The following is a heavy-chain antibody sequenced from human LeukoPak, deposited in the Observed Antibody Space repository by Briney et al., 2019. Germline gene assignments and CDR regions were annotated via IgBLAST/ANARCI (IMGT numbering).Heavy chain of an antibody. V-gene: IGHV3-23*01. D-gene: IGHD4-17*01. CDR3: AKDGLSVTHDAFDI. Sequence: PGGSLRLSCAASGFTFSSYAMSWVRQAPGKGLEWVSAISGSGGSTYYADSVKGRFTISRDNAKNSLYLQMNSLRAEDTALYYCAKDGLSVTHDAFDIWGQGTMVTVSS. CDR2: ISGSGGST. J-gene: IGHJ3*02. CDR1: GFTFSSYA.